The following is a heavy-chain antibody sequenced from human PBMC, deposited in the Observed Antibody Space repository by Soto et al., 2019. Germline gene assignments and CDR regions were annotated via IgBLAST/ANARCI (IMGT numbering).Heavy chain of an antibody. CDR1: GFTFYNFA. CDR2: ISGSGART. J-gene: IGHJ5*02. CDR3: AKSPFNVLVTSALGGNSWFDH. V-gene: IGHV3-23*01. D-gene: IGHD2-2*01. Sequence: PGGPLRVSYAASGFTFYNFAMTCVLQAPGKXLXXVSAISGSGARTYYADSVMRSFNISRDNSKKKVYLQMNSLRAEEDAVYYCAKSPFNVLVTSALGGNSWFDHWGQGTLVTVSS.